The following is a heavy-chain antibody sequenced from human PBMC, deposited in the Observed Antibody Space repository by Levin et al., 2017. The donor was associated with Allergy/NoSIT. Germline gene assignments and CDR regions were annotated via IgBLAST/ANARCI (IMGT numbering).Heavy chain of an antibody. J-gene: IGHJ4*02. Sequence: LSQTLSLTCTVSGGSISSYYWSWIRQPPGKGLEWIGYIYYSGSTNYNPSLKSRVTISIDTSKNQFSLKLSSVTAADTAVYYCARGDGGSYRPFDYWGQGTLVTVSS. CDR3: ARGDGGSYRPFDY. CDR2: IYYSGST. V-gene: IGHV4-59*01. CDR1: GGSISSYY. D-gene: IGHD3-16*02.